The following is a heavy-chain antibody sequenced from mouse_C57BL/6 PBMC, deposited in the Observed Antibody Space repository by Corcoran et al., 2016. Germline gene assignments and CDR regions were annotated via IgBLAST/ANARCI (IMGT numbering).Heavy chain of an antibody. CDR1: GYAFSSYW. D-gene: IGHD2-5*01. V-gene: IGHV1-80*01. CDR3: ARGYYSNYDYFDY. J-gene: IGHJ2*01. Sequence: QVQLQQSGAELVKPGASVKISGKASGYAFSSYWMNWVKQRPGKGLEWIGQIYPGDGDTNYNGKFKGKATLTADKSSSTAYMQLSSLTSEDSAVYFCARGYYSNYDYFDYWGQGTTLTVSS. CDR2: IYPGDGDT.